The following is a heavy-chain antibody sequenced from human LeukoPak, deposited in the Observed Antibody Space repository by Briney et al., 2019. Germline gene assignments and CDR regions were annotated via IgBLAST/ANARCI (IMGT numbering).Heavy chain of an antibody. V-gene: IGHV3-33*01. J-gene: IGHJ4*02. D-gene: IGHD3-22*01. CDR3: ARGIYDSSGYYYFDY. CDR1: GFTFSSYG. Sequence: GGSLRLSCAASGFTFSSYGMHWVRQAPGKGLEWVAVIWYDDGSNKYYADSVKGRFTISRDNSKNTPYLQMNSLRAEDTAVYYCARGIYDSSGYYYFDYWGQGTLVTVSS. CDR2: IWYDDGSNK.